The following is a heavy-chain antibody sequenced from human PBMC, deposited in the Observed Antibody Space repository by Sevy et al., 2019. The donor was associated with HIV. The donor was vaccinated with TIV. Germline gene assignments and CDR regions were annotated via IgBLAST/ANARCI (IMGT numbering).Heavy chain of an antibody. Sequence: GGSLRLSCAASGFTFSHYWMTWVRQAPGKGLEWVANIKEDGSEKYYVDSVEGRFTISRNNANNSVWLQLSSLRAEDTAVYFCARGNLYYGSQFYFEYWGQGKLVTVSS. CDR2: IKEDGSEK. CDR1: GFTFSHYW. CDR3: ARGNLYYGSQFYFEY. D-gene: IGHD3-10*01. V-gene: IGHV3-7*01. J-gene: IGHJ4*02.